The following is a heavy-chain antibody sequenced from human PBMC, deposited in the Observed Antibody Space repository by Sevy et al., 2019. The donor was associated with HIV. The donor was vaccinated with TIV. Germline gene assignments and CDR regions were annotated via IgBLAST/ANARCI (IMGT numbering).Heavy chain of an antibody. CDR1: GFTFSSYS. CDR2: ISSSSSYI. V-gene: IGHV3-21*01. J-gene: IGHJ4*02. D-gene: IGHD6-19*01. CDR3: AREPKYSSGWCDY. Sequence: GGSLRLSCAASGFTFSSYSMNWVRQAPGKGLEWVSSISSSSSYIYYADSVKGRFTISRDNAKNSLYLQMNSLRAEETAGYYCAREPKYSSGWCDYWGQGTLVTVSS.